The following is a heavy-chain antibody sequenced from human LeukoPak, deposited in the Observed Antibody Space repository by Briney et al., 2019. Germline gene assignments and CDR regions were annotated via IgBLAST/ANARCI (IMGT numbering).Heavy chain of an antibody. V-gene: IGHV4-39*01. J-gene: IGHJ4*02. D-gene: IGHD3-22*01. CDR1: GGSISSNYYY. CDR3: ASSPSGYWWNFDC. CDR2: IYYSGST. Sequence: SETLSLPCTVSGGSISSNYYYWGWIRQPPGKGLEWIGSIYYSGSTYNNPSLKSRVTISVDTTKNQFSLKLASVTAADTAVYYCASSPSGYWWNFDCWGQGTLVTVST.